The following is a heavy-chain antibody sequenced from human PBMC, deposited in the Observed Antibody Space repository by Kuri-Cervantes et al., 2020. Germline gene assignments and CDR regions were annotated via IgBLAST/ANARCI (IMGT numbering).Heavy chain of an antibody. Sequence: GESLKISCAASGFTFSSYSMNWVRQAPGKGLEWVSYISSSSSTIYYADSVKGRFTISRDNSKNTLYLQMNSLRAEDTAVYYCAKDPLHYDFWSGYYAGGFDYWGQGTLVTVSS. V-gene: IGHV3-48*01. CDR3: AKDPLHYDFWSGYYAGGFDY. J-gene: IGHJ4*02. CDR2: ISSSSSTI. D-gene: IGHD3-3*01. CDR1: GFTFSSYS.